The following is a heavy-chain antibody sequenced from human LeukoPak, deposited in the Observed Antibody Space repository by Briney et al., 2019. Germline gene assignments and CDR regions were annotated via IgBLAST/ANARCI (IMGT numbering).Heavy chain of an antibody. CDR1: GGSFSGYY. Sequence: SETLFLTCAVYGGSFSGYYWSWIRQPPGKGLEWIGEINHSGSTNYNPSLKSRVTISVDTSKNQFSLKLSSVTAADTAVYYCARQGLGRGYCSSTSCYSIDYWGQGTLVTVSS. CDR3: ARQGLGRGYCSSTSCYSIDY. CDR2: INHSGST. J-gene: IGHJ4*02. V-gene: IGHV4-34*01. D-gene: IGHD2-2*01.